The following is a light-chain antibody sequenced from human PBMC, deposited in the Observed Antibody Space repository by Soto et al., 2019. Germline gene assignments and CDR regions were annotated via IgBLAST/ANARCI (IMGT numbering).Light chain of an antibody. CDR1: QSVTYN. V-gene: IGKV3-15*01. Sequence: ETMMTQSPATLSASPGERVTLSCRATQSVTYNLAWYQQKPGQAPRLLIYGASTRATGIPARFSGSGSGTDFTLTINSLQSEDIAVYYCQQYNTWHRTFGQGTKVDIK. J-gene: IGKJ1*01. CDR2: GAS. CDR3: QQYNTWHRT.